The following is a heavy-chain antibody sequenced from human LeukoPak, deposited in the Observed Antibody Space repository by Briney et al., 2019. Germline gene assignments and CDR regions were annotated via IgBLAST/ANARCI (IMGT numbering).Heavy chain of an antibody. D-gene: IGHD2-15*01. CDR2: ISYDGGNK. V-gene: IGHV3-30*18. CDR1: GFTFSRYG. J-gene: IGHJ4*02. CDR3: AKSGDIRY. Sequence: QTGGSLRLSCAASGFTFSRYGMHWVRQAPGKGLEWVAVISYDGGNKYYGDSVKGRFTISRDNSKNTLYLQMNSLRAGDTAVYYCAKSGDIRYWGQGTLVTVSS.